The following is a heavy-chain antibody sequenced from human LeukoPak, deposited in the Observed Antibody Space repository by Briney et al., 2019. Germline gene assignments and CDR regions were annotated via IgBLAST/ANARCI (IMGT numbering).Heavy chain of an antibody. J-gene: IGHJ5*02. CDR2: INPNNGGT. CDR1: GYRFSGYY. CDR3: ARDSGDYYGSGSRFDP. Sequence: GASVKVSCKASGYRFSGYYIHWVRQAPGQGLEWMGWINPNNGGTNYAQKFQGRVTMARDTSITTTYMELSSLRSDDTAVYYCARDSGDYYGSGSRFDPWGHGTLVTVSS. V-gene: IGHV1-2*02. D-gene: IGHD3-10*01.